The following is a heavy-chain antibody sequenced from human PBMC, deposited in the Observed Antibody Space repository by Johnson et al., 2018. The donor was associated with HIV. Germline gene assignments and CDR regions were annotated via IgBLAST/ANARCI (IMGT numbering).Heavy chain of an antibody. J-gene: IGHJ3*02. Sequence: QVQLVESGGGLVQPGGSLRLSCAASGGTLSTYVMNWVRQAPGKGLEWVAVISSNGRNIYYADSVKGRFTISRDNSKNTLYLQMNSLRAEDTAVYYCAREARYSPYPDAFDIWGQGTMVTVSS. CDR2: ISSNGRNI. V-gene: IGHV3-30*04. D-gene: IGHD2-21*01. CDR1: GGTLSTYV. CDR3: AREARYSPYPDAFDI.